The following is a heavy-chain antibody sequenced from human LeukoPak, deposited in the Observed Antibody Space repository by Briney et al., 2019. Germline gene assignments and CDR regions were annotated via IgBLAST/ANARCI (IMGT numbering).Heavy chain of an antibody. D-gene: IGHD3-9*01. CDR3: AKDVRQPDTYFDY. CDR2: INFDGSST. J-gene: IGHJ4*02. V-gene: IGHV3-74*01. Sequence: GGSLRLSCAASGFTLSSYWMHWVRQVPGKGLVWVSRINFDGSSTNYADAVKGRFTISRDNSKNTLYLQMNSLRAEDTAVYYCAKDVRQPDTYFDYWGQGTLVTVSS. CDR1: GFTLSSYW.